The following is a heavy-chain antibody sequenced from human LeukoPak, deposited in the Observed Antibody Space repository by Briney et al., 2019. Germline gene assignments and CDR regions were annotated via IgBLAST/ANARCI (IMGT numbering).Heavy chain of an antibody. J-gene: IGHJ3*02. V-gene: IGHV3-30*18. CDR3: AKGHYDSSGYHPDAFDI. CDR1: GFTFSSYG. CDR2: ISYDGSNK. D-gene: IGHD3-22*01. Sequence: PGGSLRLSCAASGFTFSSYGMHWVRQAPGKGLEWVAVISYDGSNKYYADSVKGRFTISRDNSKNTLYLQMNSLRAEDTAVYYCAKGHYDSSGYHPDAFDIWGQGTMVTVSS.